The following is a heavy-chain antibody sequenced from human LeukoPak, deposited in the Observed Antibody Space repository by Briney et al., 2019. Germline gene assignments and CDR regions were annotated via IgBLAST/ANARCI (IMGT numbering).Heavy chain of an antibody. Sequence: SETLSLTCTVSGGSISSSSYYWGWIRQPPGKGLEWIGSIYYSGSTYYNPSLKSRVTISVDTSKNQFSLKLSSVTAADTAVYYCAREKNDFWSGYRSTSTPFDPWGQGTLVTVSS. CDR3: AREKNDFWSGYRSTSTPFDP. CDR2: IYYSGST. J-gene: IGHJ5*02. V-gene: IGHV4-39*02. D-gene: IGHD3-3*01. CDR1: GGSISSSSYY.